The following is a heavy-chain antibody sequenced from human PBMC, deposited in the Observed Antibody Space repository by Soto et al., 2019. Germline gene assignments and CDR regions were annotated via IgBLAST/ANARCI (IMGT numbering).Heavy chain of an antibody. Sequence: GESLKSAGKGSGYSFTIYCIGWVLQMPWKGLEWMGIIYPGDSDTRYSPSFQGQVTISADKSISTAYLQWSSLKASDTAMYYCARFRSSRSYNWFDPWGQGTLVTVSS. J-gene: IGHJ5*02. V-gene: IGHV5-51*01. CDR1: GYSFTIYC. CDR2: IYPGDSDT. D-gene: IGHD6-13*01. CDR3: ARFRSSRSYNWFDP.